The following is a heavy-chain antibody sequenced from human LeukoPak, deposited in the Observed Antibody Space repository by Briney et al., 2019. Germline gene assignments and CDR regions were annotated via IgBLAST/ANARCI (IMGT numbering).Heavy chain of an antibody. D-gene: IGHD1/OR15-1a*01. CDR1: GFTFSSYA. V-gene: IGHV3-23*01. CDR3: AKRAPVAAAGTGRYFDY. J-gene: IGHJ4*02. Sequence: PGGSLRLFCAASGFTFSSYAMSWVRQAPGKGLERVSAISGSGDSTDDGDSVKGRCTISRDNSKNTLYLQMNSLRAEDTAVYYCAKRAPVAAAGTGRYFDYWGQGTLVTVSS. CDR2: ISGSGDST.